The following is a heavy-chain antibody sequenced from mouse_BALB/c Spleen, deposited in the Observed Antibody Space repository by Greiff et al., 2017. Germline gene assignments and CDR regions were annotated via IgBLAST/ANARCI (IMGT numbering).Heavy chain of an antibody. Sequence: EVHLVESGGGLVQPGGSLRLSCATSGFTFTDYYMSWVRQPPGKALEWLGFIRNKANGYTTEYSASVKGRFTISRDNSQSILYLQMNTLRSEDSATYYCARGRGYGGLCAYWGQGTLVTVSA. J-gene: IGHJ3*01. CDR2: IRNKANGYTT. CDR1: GFTFTDYY. D-gene: IGHD6-5*01. V-gene: IGHV7-3*02. CDR3: ARGRGYGGLCAY.